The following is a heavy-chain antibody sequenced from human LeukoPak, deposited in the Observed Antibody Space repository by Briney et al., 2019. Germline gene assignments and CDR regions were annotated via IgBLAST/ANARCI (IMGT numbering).Heavy chain of an antibody. V-gene: IGHV3-23*01. D-gene: IGHD3-10*01. J-gene: IGHJ4*02. CDR1: GFTFSSYG. CDR3: AKDPYGSGSYCFDY. CDR2: ISGSGGST. Sequence: GGTLRLSCAASGFTFSSYGMSWVRQAPGKGLEWVSAISGSGGSTYYADSVKGRFTISRDNSKNTLYLQMNSLRAEDTAVYYCAKDPYGSGSYCFDYWGQGTLVTVSS.